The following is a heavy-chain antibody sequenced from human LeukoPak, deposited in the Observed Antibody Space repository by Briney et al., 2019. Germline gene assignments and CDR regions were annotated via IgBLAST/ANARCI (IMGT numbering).Heavy chain of an antibody. V-gene: IGHV4-34*01. CDR3: ARFRARGYSYGGSYFDY. CDR2: INHSGST. Sequence: SETLSLTCAVYGGSFSGYYWSWIRQPPGKGLEWIGEINHSGSTNYNPSPKSRVTISVDTSKNQFSLKLSSVTAADTAVYYCARFRARGYSYGGSYFDYWGQGTLVTVSS. CDR1: GGSFSGYY. J-gene: IGHJ4*02. D-gene: IGHD5-18*01.